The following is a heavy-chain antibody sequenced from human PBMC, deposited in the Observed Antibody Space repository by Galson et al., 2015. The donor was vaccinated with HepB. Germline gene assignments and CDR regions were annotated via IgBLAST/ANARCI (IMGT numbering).Heavy chain of an antibody. CDR1: GLTLSSYA. D-gene: IGHD2-15*01. Sequence: SLRLSCAASGLTLSSYAMHWVRQAPGKGLEWVSAISGSGGSTYYADSVKGRFTISRDNSKNTLYLQMNSLRAEDTAVYYCALDLAAPLRYWGQGTLVTVSS. CDR3: ALDLAAPLRY. CDR2: ISGSGGST. V-gene: IGHV3-23*01. J-gene: IGHJ4*02.